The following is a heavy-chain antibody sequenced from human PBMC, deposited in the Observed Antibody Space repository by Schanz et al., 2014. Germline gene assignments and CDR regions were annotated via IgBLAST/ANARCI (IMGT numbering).Heavy chain of an antibody. CDR2: ISYDGSHK. Sequence: QVQLVESGGCVVQPGRSLRLSCAASGFTFSNFAIHWVRQAPGKGLEWVAVISYDGSHKDYADSVKGRFTISRDNSKNTLYLQMNSLRAEDTAVYYCARRYSGRYCFDYWGQGTLVAVSS. D-gene: IGHD1-26*01. CDR1: GFTFSNFA. V-gene: IGHV3-30*04. J-gene: IGHJ4*02. CDR3: ARRYSGRYCFDY.